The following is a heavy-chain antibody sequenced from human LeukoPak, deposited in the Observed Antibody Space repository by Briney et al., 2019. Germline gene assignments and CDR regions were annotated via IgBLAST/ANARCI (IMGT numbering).Heavy chain of an antibody. CDR2: IDPSDSHT. J-gene: IGHJ3*02. D-gene: IGHD3-22*01. CDR3: ARQYHYDSSGYPYAFEI. V-gene: IGHV5-10-1*01. CDR1: GYRFASYW. Sequence: KPGESLRISCKGSGYRFASYWISWVRQMPGKGLEWMGRIDPSDSHTNYSPSFQGHVTISGDKSISTAYLQWSSLKASDTAMYYCARQYHYDSSGYPYAFEIWGQGTMVTVSS.